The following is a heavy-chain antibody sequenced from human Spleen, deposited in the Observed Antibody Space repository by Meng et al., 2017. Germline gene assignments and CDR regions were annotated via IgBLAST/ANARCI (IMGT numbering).Heavy chain of an antibody. CDR2: ISYDGSYK. D-gene: IGHD3-22*01. J-gene: IGHJ4*02. CDR1: GFIFRNYA. Sequence: VQLVESGGGVVQPGRSLRLSCAASGFIFRNYAMRWVRQAPGKGLEWVAVISYDGSYKNYADSVKGRFTISRDNSKNTLYLQMDSLRAEDTAVYYCAKETSDSSAFYRYDIWGQGSLVTVSS. V-gene: IGHV3-30-3*01. CDR3: AKETSDSSAFYRYDI.